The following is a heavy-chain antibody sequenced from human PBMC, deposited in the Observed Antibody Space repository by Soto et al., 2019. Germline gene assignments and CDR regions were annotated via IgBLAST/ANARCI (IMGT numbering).Heavy chain of an antibody. CDR3: VRSHGLY. J-gene: IGHJ4*02. CDR1: GGSTIHSSYF. V-gene: IGHV4-39*01. Sequence: SETLSLTCAVSGGSTIHSSYFWGWIRQPPGKGLEWIASVYYSGTPYYNPSLKSRVTISVDASQNQFSLKLNSVTATDSAIYFCVRSHGLYWGQGTLVTVSS. CDR2: VYYSGTP.